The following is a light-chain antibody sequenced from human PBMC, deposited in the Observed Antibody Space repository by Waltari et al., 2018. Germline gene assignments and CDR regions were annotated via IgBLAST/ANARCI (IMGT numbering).Light chain of an antibody. CDR2: SFS. CDR3: QSYDTTLSAVV. CDR1: KSNIGADFY. Sequence: QSVLTQPPSVSGAPGQRVTISCSGTKSNIGADFYVHWYQQVPGTVPKLLLHSFSNRPAGVSDRFSGFKSGASASLVITGLQAEDEAMYYCQSYDTTLSAVVFGGGTRLTV. V-gene: IGLV1-40*01. J-gene: IGLJ2*01.